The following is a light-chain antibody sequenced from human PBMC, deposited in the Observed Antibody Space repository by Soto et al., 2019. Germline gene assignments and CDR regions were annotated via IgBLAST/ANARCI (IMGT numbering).Light chain of an antibody. Sequence: DIQMTQSPSTLSASVGDRATITCRASQSISSWLAWFQQKPGKAPKLLIYKTSNLESGVPSRFSGSGSGTEFTLTSSSLQPDDFATYYCLQYSSYSKTFGQGTKVEIK. CDR2: KTS. CDR1: QSISSW. V-gene: IGKV1-5*03. CDR3: LQYSSYSKT. J-gene: IGKJ1*01.